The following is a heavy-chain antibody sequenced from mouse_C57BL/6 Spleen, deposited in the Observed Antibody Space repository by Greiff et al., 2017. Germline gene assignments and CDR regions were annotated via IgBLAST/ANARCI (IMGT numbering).Heavy chain of an antibody. CDR2: IDPEDGET. J-gene: IGHJ2*01. V-gene: IGHV14-2*01. CDR1: GFNIKDYY. Sequence: EVKLMESGAELVKPGASVKLSCTASGFNIKDYYMHWVKQRTEQGLEWIGRIDPEDGETKYAPKFQGKATITADTSSNTAYRQLSSLTSDDTAVYYCARSRGYDYGYFDYWGQGTTLTVSS. D-gene: IGHD2-4*01. CDR3: ARSRGYDYGYFDY.